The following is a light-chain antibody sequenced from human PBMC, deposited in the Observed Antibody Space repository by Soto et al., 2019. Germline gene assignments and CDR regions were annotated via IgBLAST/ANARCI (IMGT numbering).Light chain of an antibody. J-gene: IGKJ1*01. V-gene: IGKV3D-7*01. CDR1: QSVSGSY. CDR2: GAS. CDR3: LQYHNLWA. Sequence: EIWLTQSPGTLSLSPGERATLSWRASQSVSGSYLAWYQQKPGQAPRPLIYGASTRAPGIPARLSGSGSGTEFTLTISSMKSEDFTVYSCLQYHNLWAFGHGTKVDIK.